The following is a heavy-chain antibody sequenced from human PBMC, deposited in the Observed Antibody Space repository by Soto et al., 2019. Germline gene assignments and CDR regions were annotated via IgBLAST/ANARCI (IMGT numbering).Heavy chain of an antibody. CDR3: VRIRRHNEHDIFDS. CDR1: GFIFSDNY. V-gene: IGHV3-72*01. Sequence: EVQLVESGGNLVQSGGSLRLSCAASGFIFSDNYMDWVRQAPGEGLEWIGRIRNRGNSYTTEYAASVQGRFTISRDDSRNSLYLQLNSLNPADTAMYYCVRIRRHNEHDIFDSWGQGTLVTVSS. J-gene: IGHJ4*02. CDR2: IRNRGNSYTT. D-gene: IGHD3-22*01.